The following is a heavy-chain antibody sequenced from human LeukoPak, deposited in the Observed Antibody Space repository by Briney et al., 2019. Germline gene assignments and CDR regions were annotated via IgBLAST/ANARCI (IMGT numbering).Heavy chain of an antibody. CDR3: ARRRGGDTAMVRQRLTYYFDY. Sequence: SETLSLTYAVYGGSFSGYYWSWIRQPPGKRPEWTGEINHSGSTNYNPSPKSRVTKSVDTPKNQFPQNLSSVTAADTAVYYCARRRGGDTAMVRQRLTYYFDYWGQGTLVTVSS. V-gene: IGHV4-34*01. J-gene: IGHJ4*02. CDR1: GGSFSGYY. CDR2: INHSGST. D-gene: IGHD5-18*01.